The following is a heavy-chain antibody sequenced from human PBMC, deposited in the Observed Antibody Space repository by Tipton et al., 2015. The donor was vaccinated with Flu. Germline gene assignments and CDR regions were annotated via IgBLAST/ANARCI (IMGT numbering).Heavy chain of an antibody. J-gene: IGHJ5*01. D-gene: IGHD4-11*01. CDR2: VSRSGTT. V-gene: IGHV4-38-2*01. CDR1: GDSISSDYC. CDR3: VRRDYSNYVSDPKNWFDS. Sequence: TLSLTCDVSGDSISSDYCWGWIRQFPGKGLEWIGSVSRSGTTNYNPSLKSRVAISIDTSRKQFSLKLSSLTAADTAVYFCVRRDYSNYVSDPKNWFDSWGQGTLVTVSS.